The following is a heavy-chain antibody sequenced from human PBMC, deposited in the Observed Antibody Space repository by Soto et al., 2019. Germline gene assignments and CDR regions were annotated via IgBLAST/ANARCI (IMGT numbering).Heavy chain of an antibody. CDR1: GFICSSYD. J-gene: IGHJ3*02. CDR3: AKATATTGGAFDI. V-gene: IGHV3-23*01. CDR2: ILVSDST. D-gene: IGHD1-7*01. Sequence: EVQMLESGGGLVQPGGSLRLSCAASGFICSSYDMSWVRQAPGKGLEWVSTILVSDSTHYEDSVRGRFTISRDRSKNTVYLQMNSLTAGDSAVYYCAKATATTGGAFDICGQGTMVTVSS.